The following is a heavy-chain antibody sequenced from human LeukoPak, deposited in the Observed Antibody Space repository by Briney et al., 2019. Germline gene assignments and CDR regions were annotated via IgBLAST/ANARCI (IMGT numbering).Heavy chain of an antibody. CDR1: GFTFSSYA. CDR2: ISYDGNKK. D-gene: IGHD5-18*01. Sequence: GGSLRLSCAASGFTFSSYAMHWVRQAPGKGLEWVAVISYDGNKKYYADSVKGRITISRDNSKNTLYLQMNSLRAEDTAVYYCAKELRTGYSGAFDIWGQGTMVTVSS. CDR3: AKELRTGYSGAFDI. V-gene: IGHV3-30*04. J-gene: IGHJ3*02.